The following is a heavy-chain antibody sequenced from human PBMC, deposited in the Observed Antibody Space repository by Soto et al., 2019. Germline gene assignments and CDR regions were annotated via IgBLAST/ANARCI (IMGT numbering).Heavy chain of an antibody. J-gene: IGHJ4*02. V-gene: IGHV4-39*01. Sequence: QLQLQESGPGLVKPSETLSLTCTVSGGSISSSSYYWGWIRQPPGKGLEWIGIIYYSGSTYYNPSLKSRVTIPVDASKNQFSLKLSSVTAADTAVYYCARSAYCGGDCYHYFDYWGQGTLVTVSS. CDR1: GGSISSSSYY. D-gene: IGHD2-21*02. CDR3: ARSAYCGGDCYHYFDY. CDR2: IYYSGST.